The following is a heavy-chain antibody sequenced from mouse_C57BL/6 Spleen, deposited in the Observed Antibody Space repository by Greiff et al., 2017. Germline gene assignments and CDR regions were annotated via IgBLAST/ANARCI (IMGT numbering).Heavy chain of an antibody. J-gene: IGHJ3*01. CDR1: GYAFSSSW. V-gene: IGHV1-82*01. CDR2: IYPGDGDT. Sequence: QVQLKQSGPELVKPGASVKISCKASGYAFSSSWMNWVKQRPGKGLEWIGRIYPGDGDTNYNGKFKGKATLTADKSSSTAYMQLSSLTSEDSAVYFCARSSYDYDGAWFAYWGQGTLVTVSA. CDR3: ARSSYDYDGAWFAY. D-gene: IGHD2-4*01.